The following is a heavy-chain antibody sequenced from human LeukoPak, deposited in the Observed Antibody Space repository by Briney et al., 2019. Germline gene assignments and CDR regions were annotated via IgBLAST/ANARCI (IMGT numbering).Heavy chain of an antibody. CDR2: INQDGRQK. V-gene: IGHV3-7*03. CDR1: GFIFSSYW. J-gene: IGHJ4*02. CDR3: AKANWGSADFGY. D-gene: IGHD7-27*01. Sequence: GGSLRLSCGASGFIFSSYWMAWVRQAPGKGLEWVANINQDGRQKYYVDSVKGRFTISRDNAKNSLYLQMNSLRAEDTAVYYCAKANWGSADFGYWGQGTLVTVSS.